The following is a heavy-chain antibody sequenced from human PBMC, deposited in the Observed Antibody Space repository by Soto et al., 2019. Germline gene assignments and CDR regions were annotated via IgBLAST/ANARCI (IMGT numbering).Heavy chain of an antibody. V-gene: IGHV3-30-3*01. CDR2: ISYDGSNK. Sequence: GGSLRLSCAASGFTFSSYAMHWVRQAPGKGLEWVAVISYDGSNKYYADSVKGQFTISRDNSKNTLYLQMNSLRAEDTAVYYCARDPVSWDTAMVPPVINWFDPWGQGTLVTVSS. J-gene: IGHJ5*02. CDR1: GFTFSSYA. D-gene: IGHD5-18*01. CDR3: ARDPVSWDTAMVPPVINWFDP.